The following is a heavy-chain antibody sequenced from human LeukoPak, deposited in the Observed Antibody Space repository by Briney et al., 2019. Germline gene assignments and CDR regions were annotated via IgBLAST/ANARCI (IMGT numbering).Heavy chain of an antibody. D-gene: IGHD1-26*01. CDR3: ARPSLEWEPLDAFDI. Sequence: SETLSLTCTVSGGSISSYYWSWIRRPAGKGLEWIGRIYTSGSTNYNPSLKSRVTMSVDTSKNQFSLKLSSVTAADTAVYYCARPSLEWEPLDAFDIWGQGTMVTVSS. J-gene: IGHJ3*02. CDR2: IYTSGST. CDR1: GGSISSYY. V-gene: IGHV4-4*07.